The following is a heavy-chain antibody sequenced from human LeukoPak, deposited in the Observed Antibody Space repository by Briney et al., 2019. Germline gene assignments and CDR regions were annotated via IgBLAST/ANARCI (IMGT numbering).Heavy chain of an antibody. CDR2: ITSGGTYI. J-gene: IGHJ3*02. CDR3: ATDSSGYKPDAFDI. Sequence: PGGSLRLSCAASGFTFSSYAMSWVRQAPGKGLEWVSSITSGGTYIYYADSVKGRFTISRDNAKNSLYLQMSSLRSEDTAVYYCATDSSGYKPDAFDIWGQGTMVTVSS. V-gene: IGHV3-21*04. D-gene: IGHD3-22*01. CDR1: GFTFSSYA.